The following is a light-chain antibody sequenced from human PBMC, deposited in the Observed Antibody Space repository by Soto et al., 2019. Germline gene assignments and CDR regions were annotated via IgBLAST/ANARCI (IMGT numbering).Light chain of an antibody. Sequence: EIGLTQSPGTLSLSPGERATLSCRASQSVITNYLTWYQHKPGQAPRLLIYATSTRATGVPDRFSGSGSGTDFTLTISRLEPEDFAVYYCQQYGGAPAFTFGPGTKVD. CDR1: QSVITNY. J-gene: IGKJ3*01. V-gene: IGKV3-20*01. CDR2: ATS. CDR3: QQYGGAPAFT.